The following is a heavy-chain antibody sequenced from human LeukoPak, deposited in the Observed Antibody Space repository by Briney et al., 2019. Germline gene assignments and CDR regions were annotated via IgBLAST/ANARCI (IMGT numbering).Heavy chain of an antibody. J-gene: IGHJ4*02. V-gene: IGHV3-49*04. CDR3: AKDQSRWLVDI. CDR1: GFTFGDYA. D-gene: IGHD5-24*01. Sequence: SGGSLRLSCTASGFTFGDYAMSWVRQAPGKGLEWVGFIRSKAYGGTTEYAASVKGRFTISRDDSKSIAYLQMNSLKTEDTAVYYCAKDQSRWLVDIWGQGTLVTVSS. CDR2: IRSKAYGGTT.